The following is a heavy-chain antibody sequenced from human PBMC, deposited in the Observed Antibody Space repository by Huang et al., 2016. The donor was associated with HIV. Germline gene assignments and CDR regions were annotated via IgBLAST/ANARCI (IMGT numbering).Heavy chain of an antibody. CDR3: ARDRDFYDSSGYWGFNYFDY. Sequence: QVQLVQSGAEVKKPGASVKVSCKASGYAFTSYYMHWVRQAPGQGLDGMGKINPREGSTSYAQKFQGRVTTTRDTSTNTVFMELSSLRSEDTAVYYCARDRDFYDSSGYWGFNYFDYWGQGTLVTVSS. J-gene: IGHJ4*02. D-gene: IGHD3-22*01. CDR1: GYAFTSYY. CDR2: INPREGST. V-gene: IGHV1-46*01.